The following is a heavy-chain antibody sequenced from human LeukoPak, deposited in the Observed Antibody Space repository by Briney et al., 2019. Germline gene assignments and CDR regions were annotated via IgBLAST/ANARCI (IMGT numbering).Heavy chain of an antibody. Sequence: SETLSLTCTVSGASISSNNYYWGWIRQPPGKGLEWVATIYYSGSTYYNPSLKSRVTISVDTSKNQFSLKLSSVTAADTAVYYCAGSYYDSGGSYYNEYFHHWGQGTLVTVSS. D-gene: IGHD3-22*01. CDR1: GASISSNNYY. CDR2: IYYSGST. J-gene: IGHJ1*01. CDR3: AGSYYDSGGSYYNEYFHH. V-gene: IGHV4-39*07.